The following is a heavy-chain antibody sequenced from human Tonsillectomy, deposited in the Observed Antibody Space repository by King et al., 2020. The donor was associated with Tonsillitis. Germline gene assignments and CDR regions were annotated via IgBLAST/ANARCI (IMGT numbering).Heavy chain of an antibody. V-gene: IGHV4-59*01. CDR2: INYSGST. J-gene: IGHJ5*02. CDR1: GDSISTYY. Sequence: LQLQESGPGLVKPSETLSLTCTVSGDSISTYYWTWIRPPPGKGLEWIGYINYSGSTSYNPSLKSRVTISVDTSKNQFSLRLTSVTAADTAVYYCARESETLAAWGSWFDPWGQGTLVTVSS. D-gene: IGHD6-19*01. CDR3: ARESETLAAWGSWFDP.